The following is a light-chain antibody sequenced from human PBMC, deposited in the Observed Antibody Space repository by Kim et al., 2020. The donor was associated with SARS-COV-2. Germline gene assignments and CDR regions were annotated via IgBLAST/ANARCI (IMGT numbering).Light chain of an antibody. CDR1: QSVSSY. Sequence: LSPGERATLSCRASQSVSSYLAWYQQKPGQAPRLLIDDASNRATGIPARFSGSGSGTDFTLTISSLEPEDFAVYYCQQRSNWPPYTFGQGTKLEI. V-gene: IGKV3-11*01. J-gene: IGKJ2*01. CDR3: QQRSNWPPYT. CDR2: DAS.